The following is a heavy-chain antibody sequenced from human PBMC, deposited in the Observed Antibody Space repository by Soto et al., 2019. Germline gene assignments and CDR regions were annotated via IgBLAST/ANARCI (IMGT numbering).Heavy chain of an antibody. D-gene: IGHD2-21*02. V-gene: IGHV1-46*01. J-gene: IGHJ4*02. CDR1: GYTFTSYY. CDR3: AGDGNLGVVVTAPLDY. Sequence: ASVKVSCKASGYTFTSYYMHWVRQAPGQGLEWMGIINPSGGSTSYAQKFQGRVTMTRDTSTSTVYMELSSLRSEDTAVYYCAGDGNLGVVVTAPLDYWGQGTLVTVSS. CDR2: INPSGGST.